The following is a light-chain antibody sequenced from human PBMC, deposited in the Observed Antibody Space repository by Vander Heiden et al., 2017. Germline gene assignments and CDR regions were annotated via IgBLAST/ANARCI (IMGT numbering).Light chain of an antibody. V-gene: IGKV3-11*01. J-gene: IGKJ1*01. CDR2: DAS. CDR3: QQPSNWPQWT. CDR1: QSVSSY. Sequence: EIVLTQSPATLSLSPGERATLSCRASQSVSSYLAWYQQKPGQAPRLLIYDASNRDTGIPARFSGSGYGTDFTLTISSREPEDFAVYYCQQPSNWPQWTFGQGTKVEIK.